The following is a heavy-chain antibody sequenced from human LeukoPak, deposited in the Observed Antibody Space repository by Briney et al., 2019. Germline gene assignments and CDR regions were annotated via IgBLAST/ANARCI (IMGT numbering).Heavy chain of an antibody. D-gene: IGHD2-21*02. CDR3: ARGPRGVTYGY. CDR1: GYTFTGYY. CDR2: INPSSGGT. V-gene: IGHV1-2*02. Sequence: ASVKVSCKASGYTFTGYYMHLVRQAPGQGLEWMVWINPSSGGTNYAQKFQGRVTMTRDTSISTAYMELSRLRSDDTAVYYCARGPRGVTYGYWGQGTLVTVSS. J-gene: IGHJ4*02.